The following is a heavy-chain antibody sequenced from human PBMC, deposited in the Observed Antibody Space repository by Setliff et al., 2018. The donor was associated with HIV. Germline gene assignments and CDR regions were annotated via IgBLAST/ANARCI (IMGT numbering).Heavy chain of an antibody. Sequence: SETLSLTCTVSGGSISSYYWSWIRQPPGKGLEWIGYIYYSGSTSYNPSLKSRVTISVDTSKNQFSLKLSSVTAADTAVYYCARVRYSSGWYSHAFDIWGQGTMVTVSS. V-gene: IGHV4-59*01. D-gene: IGHD6-19*01. CDR2: IYYSGST. J-gene: IGHJ3*02. CDR1: GGSISSYY. CDR3: ARVRYSSGWYSHAFDI.